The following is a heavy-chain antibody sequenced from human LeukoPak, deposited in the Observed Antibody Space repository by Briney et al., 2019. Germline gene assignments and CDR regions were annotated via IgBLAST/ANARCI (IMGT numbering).Heavy chain of an antibody. CDR3: VRDNRSYNFDY. CDR2: IKSDGSST. V-gene: IGHV3-74*01. Sequence: GGSLRLSCAASGFTFSRYWMHWVRKAPGKGLVWVSCIKSDGSSTSIADSAKGRFTISRDNAKNTVYLQMNSLRAEDTAVYYCVRDNRSYNFDYWGQGTLVTVSS. J-gene: IGHJ4*02. D-gene: IGHD1-26*01. CDR1: GFTFSRYW.